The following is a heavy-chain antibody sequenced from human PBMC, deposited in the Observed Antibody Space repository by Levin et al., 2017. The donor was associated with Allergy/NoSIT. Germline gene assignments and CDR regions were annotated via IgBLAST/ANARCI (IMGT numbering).Heavy chain of an antibody. CDR3: GRGQCGGDWLGGGDFERVFAGNWFDP. J-gene: IGHJ5*02. D-gene: IGHD2-21*01. V-gene: IGHV3-21*01. Sequence: SGGSLRLSCAASGFTFSSYSMNWVRQAPGKGLEWVSSISSSSSYIYYADSVKGRFTISRDNAKNSLYLQMNSLRAEDTAVDYWGRGQCGGDWLGGGDFERVFAGNWFDPWGQGTLVTVSS. CDR1: GFTFSSYS. CDR2: ISSSSSYI.